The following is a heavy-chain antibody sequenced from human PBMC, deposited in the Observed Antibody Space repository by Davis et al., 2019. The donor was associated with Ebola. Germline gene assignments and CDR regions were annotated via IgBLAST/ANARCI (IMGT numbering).Heavy chain of an antibody. V-gene: IGHV1-3*01. CDR3: ARDSVVPAAMGPYYYYYGMDV. CDR2: INAGNGNT. CDR1: GYTFTSYA. Sequence: AASVKVSCKASGYTFTSYAMHWVRQAPGQRLEWMGWINAGNGNTKYSQKFQGRVTITRDTSASTAYMELSSLRSEDTAVYYCARDSVVPAAMGPYYYYYGMDVWGQGTTVTVSS. J-gene: IGHJ6*02. D-gene: IGHD2-2*01.